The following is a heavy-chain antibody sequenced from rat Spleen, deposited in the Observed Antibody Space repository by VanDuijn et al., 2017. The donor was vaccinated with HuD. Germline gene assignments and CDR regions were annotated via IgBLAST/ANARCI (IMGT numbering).Heavy chain of an antibody. CDR1: GFTFSNYY. Sequence: EVQLVESGGGLVQPGRSLKLSCAASGFTFSNYYMAWVRQAPKKGLEWVATISTSGSRTYYPDSVKGRFTISRDNAKSSLYLQMNSLKSEDTATYYCARAQSITGSFDYWGQGVMVTVSS. D-gene: IGHD5-1*01. CDR2: ISTSGSRT. CDR3: ARAQSITGSFDY. J-gene: IGHJ2*01. V-gene: IGHV5-25*01.